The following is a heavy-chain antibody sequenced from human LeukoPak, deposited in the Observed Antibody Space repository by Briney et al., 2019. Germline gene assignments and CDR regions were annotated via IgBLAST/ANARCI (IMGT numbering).Heavy chain of an antibody. J-gene: IGHJ4*02. D-gene: IGHD2-8*02. CDR3: ARAPYSTGRGYYFDY. CDR1: GFTFSSYG. CDR2: INHDGSST. Sequence: GGSLRLSCAASGFTFSSYGMSWVRQAPGKGLVWVSRINHDGSSTTYADSVKGRFTISRDNAKNTLYLQMNSLRAEDTAVYYCARAPYSTGRGYYFDYWGQGTLVTVSS. V-gene: IGHV3-74*01.